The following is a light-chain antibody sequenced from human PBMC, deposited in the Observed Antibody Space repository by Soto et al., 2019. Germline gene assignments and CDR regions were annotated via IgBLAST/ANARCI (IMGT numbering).Light chain of an antibody. CDR3: QQRRDWPLT. J-gene: IGKJ4*01. CDR1: QSVNNY. CDR2: DTS. V-gene: IGKV3-11*01. Sequence: EIVLTQSPATLSLSPGERATLSCRASQSVNNYLGWYQQKPGQAPRLLIYDTSNRATGIPARFSGSGSGTDFTLPIRRLEPEDFAFYYCQQRRDWPLTFGGGTKVDIK.